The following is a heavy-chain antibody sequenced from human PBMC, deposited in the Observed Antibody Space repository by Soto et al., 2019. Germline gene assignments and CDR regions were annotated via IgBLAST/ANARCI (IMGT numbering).Heavy chain of an antibody. V-gene: IGHV3-33*01. CDR2: IWYDRSNK. CDR1: GFTFSSYG. Sequence: QVQLVESGGGVVQPGRSLRLSCAASGFTFSSYGMHWVRQAPGKGLEWVAVIWYDRSNKYYADSVKGRFTISRDNTKNTLYLQMTSLRAEDTAVYYFTIGILSASHYYDYYMGVWVKGITVIVSS. CDR3: TIGILSASHYYDYYMGV. J-gene: IGHJ6*03. D-gene: IGHD1-20*01.